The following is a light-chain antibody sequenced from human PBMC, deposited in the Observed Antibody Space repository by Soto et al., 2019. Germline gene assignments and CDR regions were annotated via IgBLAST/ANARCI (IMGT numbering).Light chain of an antibody. V-gene: IGKV3-11*01. Sequence: EIVLTQSPATLSLSLGERATLSCRASPSVTNYLAWYQQKPGQPPRLLIYGAFNRAAGIPARFSGSGFGTEFTLTISGLLAEDFAVYYCQQYSNWPVTFGQGTKVDIK. CDR2: GAF. CDR1: PSVTNY. J-gene: IGKJ1*01. CDR3: QQYSNWPVT.